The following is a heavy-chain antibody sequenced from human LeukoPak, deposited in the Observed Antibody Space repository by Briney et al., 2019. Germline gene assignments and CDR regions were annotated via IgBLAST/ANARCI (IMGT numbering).Heavy chain of an antibody. J-gene: IGHJ4*02. D-gene: IGHD3-10*01. CDR1: GFTFSSYA. CDR2: ISYDGSNK. CDR3: ARDPFPGYYGSGSPNYIDY. Sequence: GGSLRLSCAASGFTFSSYAMHWVRQAPGKGLEWVAVISYDGSNKYYADSVKGRFTISRDNSKNTLYLQMNSLRAEDTAVYYCARDPFPGYYGSGSPNYIDYWGQGTLVTVSS. V-gene: IGHV3-30-3*01.